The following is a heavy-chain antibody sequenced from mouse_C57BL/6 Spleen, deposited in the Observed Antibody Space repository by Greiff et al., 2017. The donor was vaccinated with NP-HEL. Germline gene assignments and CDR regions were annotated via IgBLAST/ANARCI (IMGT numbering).Heavy chain of an antibody. CDR1: GFNIKDYY. J-gene: IGHJ2*01. V-gene: IGHV14-2*01. D-gene: IGHD4-1*01. CDR2: IDPEDGEN. CDR3: AREGGLGWDND. Sequence: EVQLQQSGAELVKPGASVKLSCTASGFNIKDYYMHWVKQRTEQGLEWIGRIDPEDGENKYAPKFQGKATITADTSSNTAYLQLSSLTSEDTAVYYCAREGGLGWDNDWGQGTTRTVSS.